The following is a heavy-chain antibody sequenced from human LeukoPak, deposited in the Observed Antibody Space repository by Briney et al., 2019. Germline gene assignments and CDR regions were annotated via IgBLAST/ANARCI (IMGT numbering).Heavy chain of an antibody. CDR3: ARSVVTLYWYCEL. V-gene: IGHV4-59*01. CDR1: GGSISGYY. J-gene: IGHJ2*01. D-gene: IGHD4-23*01. CDR2: IHYSGST. Sequence: SETLSLTCPVSGGSISGYYYNWIRQPPGKGLEWIGYIHYSGSTNYNPSLKSRVTISLDTSKNQFSLKLSSVTTAETAVYYCARSVVTLYWYCELWGRGTLVTVSS.